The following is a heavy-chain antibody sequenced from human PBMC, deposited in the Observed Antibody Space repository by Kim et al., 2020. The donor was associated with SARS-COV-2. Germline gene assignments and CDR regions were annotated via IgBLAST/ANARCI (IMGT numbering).Heavy chain of an antibody. D-gene: IGHD6-13*01. CDR3: ARGMESSSWYFDS. CDR2: ISYDVSYQ. CDR1: RGSFSGYG. Sequence: GGSLRLSCAASRGSFSGYGMHWVRQAPGKGLEWLTVISYDVSYQYYADSVKGRFIISRDNSKNTLYLQMNSLRDEDTAVYFCARGMESSSWYFDSWGQGILVTVSS. J-gene: IGHJ4*02. V-gene: IGHV3-33*05.